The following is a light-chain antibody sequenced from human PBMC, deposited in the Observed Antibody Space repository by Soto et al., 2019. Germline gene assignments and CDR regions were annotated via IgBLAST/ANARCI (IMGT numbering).Light chain of an antibody. V-gene: IGLV1-44*01. CDR1: SSNIGSYT. CDR2: SNS. J-gene: IGLJ1*01. CDR3: AAWDDSLNGYV. Sequence: QSELIQPPSASGTPGQRVTVSCSGGSSNIGSYTVNWYQQLPGAAPKLLIYSNSQRPSGVPDRFSASKSGTSASLAISGLQSEDEAEYYCAAWDDSLNGYVFGPGTQLTVL.